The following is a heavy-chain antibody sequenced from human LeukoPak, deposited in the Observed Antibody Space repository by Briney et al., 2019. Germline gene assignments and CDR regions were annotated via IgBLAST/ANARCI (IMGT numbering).Heavy chain of an antibody. J-gene: IGHJ4*02. V-gene: IGHV1-2*02. D-gene: IGHD2-15*01. Sequence: ASVKVSCKASGYTFTGYYMHWVRQAPGQGLEWMGWINPNSGGTNYAQKFQGRVTMTRDTSISTAYMELSRLRSDDTAVYYCARALDIVVVVAATPFDYWGQGTLVTVSS. CDR2: INPNSGGT. CDR1: GYTFTGYY. CDR3: ARALDIVVVVAATPFDY.